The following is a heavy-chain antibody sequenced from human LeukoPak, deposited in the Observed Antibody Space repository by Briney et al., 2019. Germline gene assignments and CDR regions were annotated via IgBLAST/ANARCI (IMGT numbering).Heavy chain of an antibody. CDR2: IYYSGST. Sequence: SETLSLTCTVSGGSISSYYWSWIRQPPGKGLEWIGYIYYSGSTNYNPSLKSRVTISVDTSKNQFSLKLSSVTAADTAVYYCARSDYGDPLYYFDYWGQGTLVTVSS. D-gene: IGHD4-17*01. CDR1: GGSISSYY. CDR3: ARSDYGDPLYYFDY. V-gene: IGHV4-59*01. J-gene: IGHJ4*02.